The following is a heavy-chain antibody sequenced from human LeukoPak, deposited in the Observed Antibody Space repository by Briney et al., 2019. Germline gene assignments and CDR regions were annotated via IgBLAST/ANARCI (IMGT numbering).Heavy chain of an antibody. V-gene: IGHV3-23*01. CDR1: GFTFSSYA. Sequence: GGSLRLSCAASGFTFSSYAISWVRQAPGKGLEWVSVISGSGDSTYYADSVKGRITISRDNSKNTLYLQMNSLRAEDTAVYYCAKDRIAAADYYYYYMDVWGKGTTVTVSS. CDR3: AKDRIAAADYYYYYMDV. D-gene: IGHD6-13*01. J-gene: IGHJ6*03. CDR2: ISGSGDST.